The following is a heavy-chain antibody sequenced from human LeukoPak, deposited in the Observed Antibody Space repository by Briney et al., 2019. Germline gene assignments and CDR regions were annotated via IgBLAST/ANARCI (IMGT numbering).Heavy chain of an antibody. CDR3: AREEKGTSDY. V-gene: IGHV4-39*02. J-gene: IGHJ4*02. CDR1: GGSISSSSYY. Sequence: SETLSLTCTVSGGSISSSSYYWGWIRQPPGKGLEWIGSIYYSGSTYYNPSLKSRVTISVDTSKNQFSLTLRSMTAADTAVYFCAREEKGTSDYWGQGTLVTVSS. CDR2: IYYSGST.